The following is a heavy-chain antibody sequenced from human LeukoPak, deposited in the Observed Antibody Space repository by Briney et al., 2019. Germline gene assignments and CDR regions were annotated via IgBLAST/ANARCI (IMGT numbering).Heavy chain of an antibody. CDR2: INHSGST. D-gene: IGHD6-13*01. CDR1: GGSFSCYY. Sequence: SETLSLTCAVYGGSFSCYYWSWIRQPPGKGLEWIGEINHSGSTNYNPSLKSRVTISVDTSKNQFSLKLSSVTAADTAVYYCARALYSSSWTFDYWGQGTLVTVSS. CDR3: ARALYSSSWTFDY. V-gene: IGHV4-34*01. J-gene: IGHJ4*02.